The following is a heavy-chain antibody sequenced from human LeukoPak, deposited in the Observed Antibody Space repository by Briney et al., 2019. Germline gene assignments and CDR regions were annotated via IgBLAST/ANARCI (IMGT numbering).Heavy chain of an antibody. Sequence: PSETLSLTCAVYGGSFSGYYWSWIRQPPGKGLEWIGEINHSGSTNYNPSLKSRVTISVDTSKNQFSLKLSSVTAADTAVYYCARVFKYYFDSWGQGTLVTVSS. J-gene: IGHJ4*02. CDR3: ARVFKYYFDS. CDR2: INHSGST. V-gene: IGHV4-34*01. CDR1: GGSFSGYY.